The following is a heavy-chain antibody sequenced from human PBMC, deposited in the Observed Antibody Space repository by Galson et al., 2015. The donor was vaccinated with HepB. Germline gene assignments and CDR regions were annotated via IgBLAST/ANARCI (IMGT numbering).Heavy chain of an antibody. J-gene: IGHJ5*02. CDR2: ISSSSSTI. D-gene: IGHD2-8*01. V-gene: IGHV3-48*01. CDR3: ARDHGFDP. CDR1: GFTFSSYS. Sequence: SLRLSCAASGFTFSSYSMNWVRQAPGKGLEWVSYISSSSSTIYYADSVKGRFTISGDNAKNSLYLQMNSLRAEDTAVYYCARDHGFDPWGQGTLVTVSS.